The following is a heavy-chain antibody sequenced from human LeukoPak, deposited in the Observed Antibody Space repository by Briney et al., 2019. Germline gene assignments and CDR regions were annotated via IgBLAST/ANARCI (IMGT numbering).Heavy chain of an antibody. V-gene: IGHV1-69*01. D-gene: IGHD6-19*01. CDR1: GGTFSSYA. CDR3: ASTAVAGLYYYYGMDV. J-gene: IGHJ6*04. CDR2: IIPIFGTA. Sequence: GSSVKVSWKASGGTFSSYAISWVRQAPAQGLEWMGGIIPIFGTANYAQKFQGRVTITADESTSTAYMELSSLRSEDTAVYYCASTAVAGLYYYYGMDVWGKGTTVTVSS.